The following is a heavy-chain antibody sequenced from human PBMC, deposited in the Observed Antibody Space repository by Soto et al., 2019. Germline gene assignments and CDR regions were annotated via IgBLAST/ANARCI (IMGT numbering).Heavy chain of an antibody. J-gene: IGHJ5*02. CDR3: ARVRRWLPEEMVDL. Sequence: SETLSLTCGVSGGSFSGYYLSWIRQPPGKGLEWIGEVNDSGNSNYNPSLKRRVVISVDTPKNEFSLKMNTVTAADTGVYYCARVRRWLPEEMVDLWGQGALVPVSS. CDR1: GGSFSGYY. V-gene: IGHV4-34*01. CDR2: VNDSGNS. D-gene: IGHD5-12*01.